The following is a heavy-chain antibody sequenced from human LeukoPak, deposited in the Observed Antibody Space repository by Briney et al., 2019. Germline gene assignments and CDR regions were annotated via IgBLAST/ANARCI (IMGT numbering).Heavy chain of an antibody. CDR1: GFTFSDYY. D-gene: IGHD6-13*01. CDR2: ISSSGSTI. J-gene: IGHJ4*02. Sequence: GGSLRLSCAASGFTFSDYYMSWIRQAPGKGLEWVSYISSSGSTIYYADSVKGRFTISRDNAKNSLNLQMNSLRAEDTAVYYCARDPHSSSIDYWGQGTLVTVSS. CDR3: ARDPHSSSIDY. V-gene: IGHV3-11*01.